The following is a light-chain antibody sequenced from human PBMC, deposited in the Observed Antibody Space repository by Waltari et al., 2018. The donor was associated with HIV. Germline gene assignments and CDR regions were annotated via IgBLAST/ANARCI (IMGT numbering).Light chain of an antibody. J-gene: IGKJ3*01. CDR3: LQTYITPLT. CDR1: QNIDTF. Sequence: DIQMTQSPPSLSASVGGSVSITCRPSQNIDTFVSWYQQKPGEAPRLLISGASAVQSGVPSRFSGGGSGTDFTLTISSLQPEDFATYFCLQTYITPLTFGPGTKVDVK. CDR2: GAS. V-gene: IGKV1-39*01.